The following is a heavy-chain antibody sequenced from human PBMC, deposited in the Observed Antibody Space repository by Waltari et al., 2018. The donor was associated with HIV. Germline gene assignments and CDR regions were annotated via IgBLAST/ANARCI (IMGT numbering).Heavy chain of an antibody. Sequence: EVQLVESGGGLVQPGGSLRLSCAASGFTFSSYWMHWVRQAPGKGLVWFSLIKSDGTITTYADSVKGRFTISRDNAKNTLFLQMNSLRAEDTAIYYCARDLVVLRYFDWLSTYYDYWGQGTLVTVSS. J-gene: IGHJ4*02. V-gene: IGHV3-74*01. CDR3: ARDLVVLRYFDWLSTYYDY. CDR1: GFTFSSYW. D-gene: IGHD3-9*01. CDR2: IKSDGTIT.